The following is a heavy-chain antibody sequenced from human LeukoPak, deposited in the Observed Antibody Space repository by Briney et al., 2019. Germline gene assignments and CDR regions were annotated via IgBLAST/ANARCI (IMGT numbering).Heavy chain of an antibody. V-gene: IGHV3-53*01. D-gene: IGHD3-22*01. CDR1: GLIFSSHY. J-gene: IGHJ4*02. CDR2: IYNDGSA. Sequence: GGSLRLSCAASGLIFSSHYMSWVRQAPGKGLEWVSVIYNDGSAFYADSVKGRFTISRDNSKNTLYLEINTLRAEDTAVYYCASSVITTPPVYFDYWGQGTLVTVSS. CDR3: ASSVITTPPVYFDY.